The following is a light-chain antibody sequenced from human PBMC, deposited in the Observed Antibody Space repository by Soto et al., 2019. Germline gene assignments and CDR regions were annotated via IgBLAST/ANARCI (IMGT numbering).Light chain of an antibody. CDR3: QQYGNSPLT. CDR2: GAS. V-gene: IGKV3-20*01. CDR1: HIVSINY. Sequence: ETVLTQSPGTLSLSPGERATLSCRASHIVSINYLAWYQQKPGQAPRLLIYGASSRATGIPDRFSGSGSGTDFTLIISRLEPEDYAVYYCQQYGNSPLTFGGGTKVDIK. J-gene: IGKJ4*01.